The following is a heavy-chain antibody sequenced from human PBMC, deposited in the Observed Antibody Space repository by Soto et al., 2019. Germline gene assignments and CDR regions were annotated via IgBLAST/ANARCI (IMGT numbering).Heavy chain of an antibody. V-gene: IGHV4-39*01. CDR2: IYYSGST. D-gene: IGHD3-10*01. J-gene: IGHJ5*02. Sequence: SETLSLTCTVSGGSFSNSIYYWGWIRQPPGKGLEWIGIIYYSGSTHYNPSLKSRVTISVDTSKNQFSLKLSSVTAADTAVYYCAGQYSSGWGSYPTGFAPGGQGTLVTVPS. CDR3: AGQYSSGWGSYPTGFAP. CDR1: GGSFSNSIYY.